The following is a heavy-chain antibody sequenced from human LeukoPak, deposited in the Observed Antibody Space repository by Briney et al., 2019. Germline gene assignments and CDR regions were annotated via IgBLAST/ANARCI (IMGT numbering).Heavy chain of an antibody. D-gene: IGHD6-13*01. CDR3: AKTRNLAAAGYFDS. Sequence: RSGGSVRLSCAASGFTFSSYVMHWVRQAPGKGLEWVAFIPSDGSHKDYTDSVKDRFTISRDNSKYMLYLQMNSLRPDDTAVYYCAKTRNLAAAGYFDSWGQGTLVTVSS. CDR1: GFTFSSYV. J-gene: IGHJ4*02. CDR2: IPSDGSHK. V-gene: IGHV3-30*02.